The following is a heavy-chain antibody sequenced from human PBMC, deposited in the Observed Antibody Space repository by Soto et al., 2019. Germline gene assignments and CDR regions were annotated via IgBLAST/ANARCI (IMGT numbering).Heavy chain of an antibody. V-gene: IGHV1-69*01. CDR2: SLPIFGTS. D-gene: IGHD1-20*01. Sequence: QVQLVQSGAEVKKPGSSVKVSCKASGGTFSTYSISWVRQAPGQGLEWMGESLPIFGTSHYAQNFQGRVTITADESTSTVYMELSSLRSDDTAVYYCARGGRYPKSPFCYGMDVWGQGTTVTVSS. CDR1: GGTFSTYS. CDR3: ARGGRYPKSPFCYGMDV. J-gene: IGHJ6*02.